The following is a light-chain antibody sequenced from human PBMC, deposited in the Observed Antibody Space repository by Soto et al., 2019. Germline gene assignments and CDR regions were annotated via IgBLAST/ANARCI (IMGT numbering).Light chain of an antibody. Sequence: QSVLTQPASVSGSPGQSITISCSGTSSDVGGYNYVSWYQQYPGKAPKLMIYEVNNRPSGVSNRLSGSKSANTASLTISGLQAEDEADYYCSSYTTSSTWVFGGGTKLTVL. CDR3: SSYTTSSTWV. CDR1: SSDVGGYNY. V-gene: IGLV2-14*01. CDR2: EVN. J-gene: IGLJ3*02.